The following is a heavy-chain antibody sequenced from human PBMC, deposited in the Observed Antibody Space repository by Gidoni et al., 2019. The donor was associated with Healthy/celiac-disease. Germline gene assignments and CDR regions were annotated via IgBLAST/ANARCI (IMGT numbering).Heavy chain of an antibody. Sequence: EVQRLESGGGWVQPGGSRRLACAAAGFTLSGYAMSWVRRAPGKGLAWVSSISGSGGSTYYADSVKGRFTISRDNSKNTLYLQMNSLRAEDTAVYYCAKFFCSGGSCLYWGQGTLVTVSS. CDR3: AKFFCSGGSCLY. CDR1: GFTLSGYA. J-gene: IGHJ4*02. CDR2: ISGSGGST. V-gene: IGHV3-23*01. D-gene: IGHD2-15*01.